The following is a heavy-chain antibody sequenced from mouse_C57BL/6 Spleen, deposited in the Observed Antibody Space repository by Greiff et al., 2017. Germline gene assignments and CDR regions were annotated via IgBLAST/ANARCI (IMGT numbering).Heavy chain of an antibody. V-gene: IGHV1-82*01. J-gene: IGHJ3*01. CDR2: IYPGDGDT. CDR1: GYAFSSSW. CDR3: ARYGSSTFAY. Sequence: QVHLKQSGPELVKPGASVKISCKASGYAFSSSWMNWVKQRPGKGLEWIGRIYPGDGDTNYNGKFKGKATLTADKSSSTAYMQLSSLTSEDSAVYFCARYGSSTFAYWGQGTLVTVSA. D-gene: IGHD1-1*01.